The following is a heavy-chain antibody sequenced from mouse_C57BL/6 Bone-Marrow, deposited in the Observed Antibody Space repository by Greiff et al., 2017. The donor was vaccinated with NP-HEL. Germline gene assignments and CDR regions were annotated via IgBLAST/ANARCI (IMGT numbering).Heavy chain of an antibody. D-gene: IGHD2-1*01. V-gene: IGHV1-64*01. CDR1: GYTFTSYW. J-gene: IGHJ4*01. Sequence: QVQLKQPGAELVKPGASVKLSCKASGYTFTSYWMHWVKQRPGQGLEWIGMIHPNSGSTNYNEKFKSKATLTVDKSSSTAYMQLSSLTSEDSAVYYCAREGNYVEAMDYWGQGTSVTVSS. CDR2: IHPNSGST. CDR3: AREGNYVEAMDY.